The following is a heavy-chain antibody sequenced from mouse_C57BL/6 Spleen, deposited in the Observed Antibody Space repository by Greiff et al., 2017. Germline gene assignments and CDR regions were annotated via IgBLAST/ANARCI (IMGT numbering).Heavy chain of an antibody. CDR3: AREDYYGSSYGGDY. CDR1: GYSFTDYN. D-gene: IGHD1-1*01. Sequence: SGPELVKPGASVKISCKASGYSFTDYNMNWVKQSNGKSLEWIGVINPNYGTTSYNQKFKGKATLTVDQSSSTAYMQLNSLTSEDSAVYYCAREDYYGSSYGGDYWGQGTTLTVSS. V-gene: IGHV1-39*01. CDR2: INPNYGTT. J-gene: IGHJ2*01.